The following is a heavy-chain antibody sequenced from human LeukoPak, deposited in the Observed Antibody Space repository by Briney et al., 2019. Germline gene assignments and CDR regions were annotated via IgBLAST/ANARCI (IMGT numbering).Heavy chain of an antibody. D-gene: IGHD3-10*01. CDR2: INHSGST. V-gene: IGHV4-34*01. CDR3: ARGPYYRNYFDY. CDR1: GHSISSGYY. J-gene: IGHJ4*02. Sequence: KPSETLSLTCAVSGHSISSGYYWSWIRQPPGKGLEWIGEINHSGSTNYNPSLKSRVTISVDTSKNQFSLKLSSVTAADTAVYYCARGPYYRNYFDYWGQGTLVTVSS.